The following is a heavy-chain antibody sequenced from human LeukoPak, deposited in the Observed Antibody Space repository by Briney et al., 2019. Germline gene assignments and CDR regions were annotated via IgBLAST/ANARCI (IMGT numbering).Heavy chain of an antibody. J-gene: IGHJ4*02. D-gene: IGHD6-13*01. V-gene: IGHV3-30-3*01. CDR3: ARDRGGYSSPVPGY. CDR1: GFNFRSYA. Sequence: DPGRSLRLSCAASGFNFRSYAMHWVRQAPGKGLEWVAVISYDGSNKYYADSVRGRFTISRDNSKNTLYLQMNSLRAEDTAVYYCARDRGGYSSPVPGYWGQGTLVTVSS. CDR2: ISYDGSNK.